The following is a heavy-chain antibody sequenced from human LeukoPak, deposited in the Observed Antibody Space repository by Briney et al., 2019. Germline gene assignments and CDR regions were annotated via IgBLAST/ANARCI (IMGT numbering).Heavy chain of an antibody. Sequence: GGSLRLSCAASGFTFSNAWMSWVRQAPGKGLEWVGRIRSKSNSYATAYAASVKGRFTISRDDSQNTAYLQMNSLKTEDTAVYYCTRLFAGNWFDPWGQGTLVTVSS. CDR2: IRSKSNSYAT. V-gene: IGHV3-73*01. CDR3: TRLFAGNWFDP. CDR1: GFTFSNAW. J-gene: IGHJ5*02.